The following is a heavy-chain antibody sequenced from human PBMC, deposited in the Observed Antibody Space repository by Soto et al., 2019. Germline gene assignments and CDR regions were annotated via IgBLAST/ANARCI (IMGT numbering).Heavy chain of an antibody. J-gene: IGHJ4*02. V-gene: IGHV3-7*03. CDR1: GFTFSDYW. CDR2: INQDGSGG. Sequence: PGGSLRLSCEASGFTFSDYWISWVRQAPGKGLEWVGNINQDGSGGYYVDSLKGRFTISRDNAKNSLFLQMNNLRAEDTAVYYCASRGSAGIHFGSWGQGTLVTVS. D-gene: IGHD3-10*01. CDR3: ASRGSAGIHFGS.